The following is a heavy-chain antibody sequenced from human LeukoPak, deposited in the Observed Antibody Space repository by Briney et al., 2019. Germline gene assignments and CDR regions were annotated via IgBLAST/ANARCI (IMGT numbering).Heavy chain of an antibody. J-gene: IGHJ4*02. CDR3: ARGGRYCSGGSCYSGY. V-gene: IGHV1-8*01. CDR1: GYTFTSYD. CDR2: MNPNSGNT. Sequence: GASVKVSCKASGYTFTSYDINWVRQATGQGLEWMGWMNPNSGNTGYAQKFQGRVTMTRNTSISTAYMELSSLRSEDTAVYYCARGGRYCSGGSCYSGYWGQGTLVTVSS. D-gene: IGHD2-15*01.